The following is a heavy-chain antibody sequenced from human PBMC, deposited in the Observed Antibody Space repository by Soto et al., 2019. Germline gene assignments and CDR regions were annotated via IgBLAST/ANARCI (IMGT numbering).Heavy chain of an antibody. CDR2: IIPMYGPA. CDR1: GGTFSSKA. V-gene: IGHV1-69*01. Sequence: QVPLVQSGAEVKKPGSSVTVSCKASGGTFSSKAIHWGGQAPGQGLEWMGGIIPMYGPAKYAQRFQGRVTITADESTTTVYMELTSLTSQDTAVYYCARVTSMVRGVIDNWFDPWGHGTLVTVSS. CDR3: ARVTSMVRGVIDNWFDP. D-gene: IGHD3-10*01. J-gene: IGHJ5*02.